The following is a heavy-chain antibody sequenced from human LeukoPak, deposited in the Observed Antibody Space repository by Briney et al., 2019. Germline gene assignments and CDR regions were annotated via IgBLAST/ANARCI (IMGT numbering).Heavy chain of an antibody. Sequence: PGGSLRLSCAASGLTVSRTYMSWVRQAPGKGLEWVSIIYSGGSTYYADSVKGRFTISRDNSKNTLYLQMSSLRVEDTAVYYCANEDSSGYYYWGQGTLVTVSS. CDR2: IYSGGST. CDR3: ANEDSSGYYY. V-gene: IGHV3-53*01. J-gene: IGHJ4*02. CDR1: GLTVSRTY. D-gene: IGHD3-22*01.